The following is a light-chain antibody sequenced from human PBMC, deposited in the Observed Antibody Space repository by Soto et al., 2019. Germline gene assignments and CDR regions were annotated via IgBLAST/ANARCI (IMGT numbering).Light chain of an antibody. J-gene: IGKJ1*01. CDR2: GAS. CDR3: QQYGSSGT. V-gene: IGKV3-20*01. CDR1: QSVSNNY. Sequence: EIVLTQSPGTLSLSPGKIATLSCRASQSVSNNYLAWYQQKPGQAPRLLIYGASNRATGIPDRLSGSGSGTDFPLTISRMAPEDFAVYYCQQYGSSGTFGHGTKVDIK.